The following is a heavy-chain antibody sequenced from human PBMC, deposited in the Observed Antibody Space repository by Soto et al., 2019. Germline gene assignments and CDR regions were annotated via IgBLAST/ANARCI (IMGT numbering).Heavy chain of an antibody. CDR1: GFTFSSYD. J-gene: IGHJ4*02. CDR2: ISSSSSYI. D-gene: IGHD3-22*01. Sequence: GGPLRPSCAASGFTFSSYDMNWVRQAPGKGLEWVSSISSSSSYIYYADSVKGRFTISRDNAKNSLYLQMNSLRAEETAVYYCARGKDYYDSSAPGYWGQGTLVTVSS. CDR3: ARGKDYYDSSAPGY. V-gene: IGHV3-21*04.